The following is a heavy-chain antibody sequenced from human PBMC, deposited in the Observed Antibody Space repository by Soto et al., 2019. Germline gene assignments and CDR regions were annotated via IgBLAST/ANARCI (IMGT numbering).Heavy chain of an antibody. CDR1: GFTFSSYW. Sequence: GGSLRLSCAASGFTFSSYWLHWVRQAPGKGLVWVSRINSDGSSTSYAGSVKGRFTISRDNAKNTLYLQMNSLRAEDTAVYYCVRTSLVVAAATWEDYWGQGTLVTVSS. J-gene: IGHJ4*02. D-gene: IGHD2-15*01. V-gene: IGHV3-74*01. CDR2: INSDGSST. CDR3: VRTSLVVAAATWEDY.